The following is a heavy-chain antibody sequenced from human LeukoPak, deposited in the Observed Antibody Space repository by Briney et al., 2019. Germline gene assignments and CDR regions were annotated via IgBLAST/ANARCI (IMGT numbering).Heavy chain of an antibody. D-gene: IGHD2-2*01. CDR1: GGSISSYY. CDR2: IYYSGST. J-gene: IGHJ6*02. V-gene: IGHV4-59*01. Sequence: SETLSLTCTVSGGSISSYYWSWIRQPPGKGLEWIGYIYYSGSTNYNPSLKSRVTISVDTSKNQFSLKLSSVTAADTAVYYCARDSKSDATYYGMDVWGQGTTVTVSS. CDR3: ARDSKSDATYYGMDV.